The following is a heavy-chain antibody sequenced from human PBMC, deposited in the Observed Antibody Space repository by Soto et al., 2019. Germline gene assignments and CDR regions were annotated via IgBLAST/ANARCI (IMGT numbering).Heavy chain of an antibody. CDR1: GGSISGGDYY. CDR2: IFYSGNS. D-gene: IGHD3-10*01. J-gene: IGHJ4*02. Sequence: QVQLQESGPGLVKPSQPLSLTCTVSGGSISGGDYYWRWIRQHPGKGLEWIGYIFYSGNSFYNPSLKSGVTISVDTSKNQCSRQPSSVTAADTAIYYCARLSSLYYNSDYGGYYFYYWGQGTLVSVSS. CDR3: ARLSSLYYNSDYGGYYFYY. V-gene: IGHV4-31*03.